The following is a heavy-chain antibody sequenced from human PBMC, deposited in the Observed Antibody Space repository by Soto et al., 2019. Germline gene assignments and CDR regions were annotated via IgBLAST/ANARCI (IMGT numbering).Heavy chain of an antibody. CDR3: ARVTMVIRDSDHFGVDV. CDR1: GFPISSPYS. D-gene: IGHD4-17*01. CDR2: ISHTGTT. V-gene: IGHV4-38-2*02. J-gene: IGHJ6*02. Sequence: SETLSLTCLVSGFPISSPYSWGWIRQPPGKGLEWIGSISHTGTTSYSPSLTSRVSISVDTSKNQVSLKLTSVAAADTAVYFCARVTMVIRDSDHFGVDVWGHGTTVTVSS.